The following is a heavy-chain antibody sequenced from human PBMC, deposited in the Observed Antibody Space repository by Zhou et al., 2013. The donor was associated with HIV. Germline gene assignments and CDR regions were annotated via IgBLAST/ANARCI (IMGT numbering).Heavy chain of an antibody. V-gene: IGHV1-69*04. D-gene: IGHD7-27*01. CDR2: IIPILGIP. CDR1: GGTFTGYA. Sequence: QVHLVQSGTEVKKPGSSVRVPCKTSGGTFTGYAITWVRQAPGQGLEWMGRIIPILGIPNYAQKFQGRVTISADKTTSTAYMELSSLRSEDTAVYYCARVPQRVNWGDRYYYYYYMDVWGKGTTVTVSS. CDR3: ARVPQRVNWGDRYYYYYYMDV. J-gene: IGHJ6*03.